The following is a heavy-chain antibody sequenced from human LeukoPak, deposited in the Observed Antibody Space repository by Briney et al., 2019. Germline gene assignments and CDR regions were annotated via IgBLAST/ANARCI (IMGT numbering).Heavy chain of an antibody. CDR2: ISGSATST. J-gene: IGHJ3*02. CDR1: GFTFSSYA. Sequence: GGSLRLSCAASGFTFSSYAMSWVRQVPGKGLEWVSSISGSATSTYYADSVKGRFTISRDNSKNTLYLQMSSLRAEDTAVYYCAKDRITMVRGAVGAFDIWGQGTMVTVSS. V-gene: IGHV3-23*01. D-gene: IGHD3-10*01. CDR3: AKDRITMVRGAVGAFDI.